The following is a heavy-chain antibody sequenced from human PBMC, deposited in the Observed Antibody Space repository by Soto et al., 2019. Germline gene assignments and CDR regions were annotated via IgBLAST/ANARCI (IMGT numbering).Heavy chain of an antibody. CDR3: AKDRGSSSWDPIFDF. J-gene: IGHJ4*02. CDR1: GFTFDDYA. CDR2: ISWDSAVI. V-gene: IGHV3-9*01. Sequence: EMELVESGGGFIEPGRSLRLSCAASGFTFDDYAIHWVRQAPGKGLEWVSGISWDSAVIDYAVSVKGRFTIGRDNARNSLYLHMNNLRPEDTALYFSAKDRGSSSWDPIFDFWGRGTLVTVSS. D-gene: IGHD6-13*01.